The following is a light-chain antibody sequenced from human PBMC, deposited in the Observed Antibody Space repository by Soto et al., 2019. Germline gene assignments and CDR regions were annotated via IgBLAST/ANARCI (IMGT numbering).Light chain of an antibody. CDR1: QSLVHSDGIAY. Sequence: DGVMTQSPLSLPVTLGQPASISCRSNQSLVHSDGIAYFSWFQQRPGRSPRRLIYKVSNRDFGVPAKISGSGIGNDFGLKISRVEAEDVGGYYCMQGTHWPITFGQGTRLEIK. V-gene: IGKV2-30*02. CDR3: MQGTHWPIT. CDR2: KVS. J-gene: IGKJ5*01.